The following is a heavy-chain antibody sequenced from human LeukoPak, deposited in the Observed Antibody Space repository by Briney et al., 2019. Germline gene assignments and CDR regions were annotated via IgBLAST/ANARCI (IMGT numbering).Heavy chain of an antibody. J-gene: IGHJ6*03. D-gene: IGHD6-13*01. Sequence: SETLSLTCTVSGGSVSSYYWSWIRQPPGKGLEWMGHIYYSGSTNYNPSLKSRVTISLDTSKNQFSLKLSSVTAADTAVYYCARGSSSWYYYYYMDVWGKGTTVTIS. V-gene: IGHV4-59*02. CDR3: ARGSSSWYYYYYMDV. CDR1: GGSVSSYY. CDR2: IYYSGST.